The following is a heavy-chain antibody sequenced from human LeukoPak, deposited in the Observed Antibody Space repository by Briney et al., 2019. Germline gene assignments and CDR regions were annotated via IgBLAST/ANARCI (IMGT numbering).Heavy chain of an antibody. CDR3: ARVDQHSSSCLDY. CDR2: IYYSGST. J-gene: IGHJ4*02. CDR1: GGSISSYY. Sequence: PSETLSLTCTVSGGSISSYYWSWIRQPPGKGPEWIGYIYYSGSTNYNPSLKSRVTISVDTSKNQFSLKLSSVTAADTAVYYCARVDQHSSSCLDYWGQGTLVTVSS. D-gene: IGHD6-6*01. V-gene: IGHV4-59*01.